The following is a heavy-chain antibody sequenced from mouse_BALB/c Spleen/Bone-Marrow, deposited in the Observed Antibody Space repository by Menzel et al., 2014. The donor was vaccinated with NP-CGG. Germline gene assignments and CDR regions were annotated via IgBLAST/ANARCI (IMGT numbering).Heavy chain of an antibody. CDR2: IRNKANGHTT. Sequence: EVKLMESGGGLVQPGGSLRLSCATSGVTSTDYYMSWVRQPPGKALEWLGFIRNKANGHTTEYSASVKGRFTISRDNSQSILYLQMNTLRAEDSATYYCARDINDGYYWYFDVWGAGTTVTVSS. V-gene: IGHV7-3*02. CDR1: GVTSTDYY. CDR3: ARDINDGYYWYFDV. J-gene: IGHJ1*01. D-gene: IGHD2-3*01.